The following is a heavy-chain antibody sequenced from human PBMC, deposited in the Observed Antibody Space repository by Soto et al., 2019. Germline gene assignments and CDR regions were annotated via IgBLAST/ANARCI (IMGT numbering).Heavy chain of an antibody. J-gene: IGHJ6*02. CDR3: ARDLIVVVPAAIPYYYYYGMDV. Sequence: SQTLSLTCVISGDSVSSNSAAWNWIRQSPSRGLEWLGRTYYRSKWYNDYAVSVKSRITINPDTSKNQFSLQLNSVTPEDTAVYYCARDLIVVVPAAIPYYYYYGMDVWGQGTTVTV. D-gene: IGHD2-2*01. CDR2: TYYRSKWYN. CDR1: GDSVSSNSAA. V-gene: IGHV6-1*01.